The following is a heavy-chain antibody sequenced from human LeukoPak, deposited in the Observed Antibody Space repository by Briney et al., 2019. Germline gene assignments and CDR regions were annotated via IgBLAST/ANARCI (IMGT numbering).Heavy chain of an antibody. Sequence: SETLSLTCTVSGGSISSYYWSWIRQPPGKGLEWIGYIYYSGSTNYNPSLKSRVTISVDTSKNQFSLKLSSVTAADTAVYYCARIYDSSGYYEDNWGQGTLVTVSS. J-gene: IGHJ4*02. V-gene: IGHV4-59*01. D-gene: IGHD3-22*01. CDR3: ARIYDSSGYYEDN. CDR1: GGSISSYY. CDR2: IYYSGST.